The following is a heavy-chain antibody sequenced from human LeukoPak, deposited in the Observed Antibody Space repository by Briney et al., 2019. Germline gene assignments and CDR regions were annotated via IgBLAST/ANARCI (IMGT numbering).Heavy chain of an antibody. CDR2: ISSSGSTI. CDR1: GFTFSDYY. V-gene: IGHV3-11*04. Sequence: GGSLRLSCAASGFTFSDYYMSWIRQAPGKGLEWVSYISSSGSTIYYADSVKGRFTISRDNAKNSLYLQMNSLRAEDTAVYYCARGKDVEMATARYYYMDVWGKGTTVTVSS. D-gene: IGHD5-24*01. CDR3: ARGKDVEMATARYYYMDV. J-gene: IGHJ6*03.